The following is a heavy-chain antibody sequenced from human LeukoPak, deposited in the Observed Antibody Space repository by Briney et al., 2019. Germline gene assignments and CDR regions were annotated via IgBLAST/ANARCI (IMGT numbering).Heavy chain of an antibody. CDR1: GYTFTSYC. CDR3: AREGLGFDY. Sequence: ASVKVSCKASGYTFTSYCMHWVRQAPGQGLEWMGIINPSGGSTSYAQKFQGSVTMTRDMSTSTVYMELSSLRSEDTAVHYCAREGLGFDYWGQGTLVTVSS. D-gene: IGHD5-12*01. V-gene: IGHV1-46*01. CDR2: INPSGGST. J-gene: IGHJ4*02.